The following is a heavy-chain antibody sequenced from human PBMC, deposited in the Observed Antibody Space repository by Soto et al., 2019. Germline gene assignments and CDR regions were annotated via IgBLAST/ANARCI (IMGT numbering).Heavy chain of an antibody. J-gene: IGHJ4*02. CDR1: GGSTSSDNY. V-gene: IGHV4-30-4*01. D-gene: IGHD3-16*01. CDR3: AREGGESSDGLYYFDS. CDR2: IYYSGNT. Sequence: SETLSLTCTVSGGSTSSDNYWSWIRQPPGKGLEWIGHIYYSGNTDYSPSLKSRLAISIDTSKNQFSLKLSSVTAADTAVYFCAREGGESSDGLYYFDSWGQGSLVTVSS.